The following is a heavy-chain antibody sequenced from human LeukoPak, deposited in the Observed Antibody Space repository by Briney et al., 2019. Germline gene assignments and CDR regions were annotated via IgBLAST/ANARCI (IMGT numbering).Heavy chain of an antibody. J-gene: IGHJ4*02. Sequence: PSETLSLTCAVSGGSISNSNWWNWVRQPPGKGLEWIGEIYHNGNTNYNPSLKSRVTMSLDKSKNQFSLKLTSVTAADTAVYYCARHKSWEVKTAFDYWGQGTLVTVSS. CDR2: IYHNGNT. CDR1: GGSISNSNW. V-gene: IGHV4-4*02. D-gene: IGHD1-26*01. CDR3: ARHKSWEVKTAFDY.